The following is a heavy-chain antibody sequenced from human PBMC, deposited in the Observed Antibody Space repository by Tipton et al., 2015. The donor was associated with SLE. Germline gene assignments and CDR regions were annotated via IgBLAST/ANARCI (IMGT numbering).Heavy chain of an antibody. CDR3: ARGHSSWSYYYYYYMDV. D-gene: IGHD6-13*01. J-gene: IGHJ6*03. CDR1: GGSISSSSYY. CDR2: IYYSGST. V-gene: IGHV4-39*07. Sequence: TLSLTCTVSGGSISSSSYYWGWIRRPPGKGLEWIGSIYYSGSTNYNPSLKSRVTISVDTSKNQFSLKLSSVTAADTAVYYCARGHSSWSYYYYYYMDVWGKGTTVTVSS.